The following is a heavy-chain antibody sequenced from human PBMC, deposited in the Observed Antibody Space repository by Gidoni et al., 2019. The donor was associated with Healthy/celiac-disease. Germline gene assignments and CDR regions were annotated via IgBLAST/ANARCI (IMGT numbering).Heavy chain of an antibody. D-gene: IGHD3-22*01. J-gene: IGHJ3*02. V-gene: IGHV2-70*04. CDR1: GFSLSTSGMR. CDR2: IDWDDVK. CDR3: ARYDSSGFGAFDI. Sequence: QVTLKESGPALVKPTQTLTLTCTFSGFSLSTSGMRVSWIRQPPGKALEWLARIDWDDVKFYSTSLKTRLTISNDTSKNQVVLTMTNMDPVDTATYYCARYDSSGFGAFDIWGQGTMVTVSS.